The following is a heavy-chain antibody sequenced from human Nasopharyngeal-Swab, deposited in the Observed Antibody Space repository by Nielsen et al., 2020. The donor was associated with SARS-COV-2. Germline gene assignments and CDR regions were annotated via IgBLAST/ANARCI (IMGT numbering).Heavy chain of an antibody. CDR2: ISHSGST. Sequence: GSLRLSCAVYGESFSGHYWTWIRQPPGKGLEWIGEISHSGSTTYNSSLKSRLAMSVDTSKNQFSLKLNSVTAADTAVHYCARITPSTHNLDYWGQGILVTVSS. J-gene: IGHJ4*02. V-gene: IGHV4-34*01. CDR1: GESFSGHY. CDR3: ARITPSTHNLDY. D-gene: IGHD5/OR15-5a*01.